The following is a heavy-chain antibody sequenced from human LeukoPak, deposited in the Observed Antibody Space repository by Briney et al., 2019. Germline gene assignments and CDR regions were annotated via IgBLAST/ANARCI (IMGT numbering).Heavy chain of an antibody. CDR2: IWYDGSNK. D-gene: IGHD3-10*01. Sequence: QTGGSLRLSCAASGFTFSSYGMHWVRQAPGKGLEWVAVIWYDGSNKYYADSVKGRFTISRDNSKNTLYLQMNSLRAEDTAVYYCARDRGFGELSLDFWGQGTLVTVSS. J-gene: IGHJ4*02. V-gene: IGHV3-33*01. CDR1: GFTFSSYG. CDR3: ARDRGFGELSLDF.